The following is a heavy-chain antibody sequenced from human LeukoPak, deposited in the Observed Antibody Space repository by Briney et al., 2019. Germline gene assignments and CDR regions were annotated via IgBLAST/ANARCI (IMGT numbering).Heavy chain of an antibody. CDR1: GDRFNTFG. V-gene: IGHV1-18*01. J-gene: IGHJ5*02. CDR2: IRGYNGNT. D-gene: IGHD1-26*01. Sequence: ASVTVSCKASGDRFNTFGISWVRQVPGQGLEGMGWIRGYNGNTKYAQKFLGRATLTTDTSSSTAYSELRSLRSDDTAVYYCARKIAPGGTGMGCLDAWGQGALVLVSS. CDR3: ARKIAPGGTGMGCLDA.